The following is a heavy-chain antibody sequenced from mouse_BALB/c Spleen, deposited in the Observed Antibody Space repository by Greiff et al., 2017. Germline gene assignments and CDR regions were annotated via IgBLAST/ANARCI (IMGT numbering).Heavy chain of an antibody. D-gene: IGHD1-1*01. V-gene: IGHV1S81*02. Sequence: VQLQQPGAELVKPGASVKLSCKASGYTFTSYYMYWVKQRPGQGLEWIGGINPSNGGTNFNEKFKSKATLTVDKSSSTAYMQLSSLTSEDSAVYYCTRQHYGSTAFDYWGQGTTLTVSS. CDR1: GYTFTSYY. CDR3: TRQHYGSTAFDY. CDR2: INPSNGGT. J-gene: IGHJ2*01.